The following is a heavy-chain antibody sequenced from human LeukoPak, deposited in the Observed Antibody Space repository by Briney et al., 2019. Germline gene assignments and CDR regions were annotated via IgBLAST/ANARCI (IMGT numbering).Heavy chain of an antibody. Sequence: ASVKVSCKASGGTFSSYAISWVRQAPGQGLEWMGGIIPIFGTANYAQKFQGRVTVTADESTSTAYMELSSLRSEDTAVYYCARGIRLVIEYGLDPWGQGTLVTVSS. D-gene: IGHD3-9*01. V-gene: IGHV1-69*01. J-gene: IGHJ5*02. CDR3: ARGIRLVIEYGLDP. CDR1: GGTFSSYA. CDR2: IIPIFGTA.